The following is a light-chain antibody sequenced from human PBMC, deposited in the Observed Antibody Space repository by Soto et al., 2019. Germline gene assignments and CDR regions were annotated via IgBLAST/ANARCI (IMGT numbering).Light chain of an antibody. CDR3: QQYNSYWT. J-gene: IGKJ1*01. CDR2: KAS. CDR1: QSISSW. Sequence: DIQMTQSPSTLSASVGDRVTITCRASQSISSWLAWCQQKPGKAPKLLIYKASTLKSGVPSRFSGSGSGTEFTLTISSLQPDDFATYYCQQYNSYWTFGQGTKVEIK. V-gene: IGKV1-5*03.